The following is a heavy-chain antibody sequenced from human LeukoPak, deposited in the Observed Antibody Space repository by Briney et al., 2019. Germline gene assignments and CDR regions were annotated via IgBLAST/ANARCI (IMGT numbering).Heavy chain of an antibody. CDR2: INPKSGGT. Sequence: ASVKVSCKASGYTFTGYFMHWVRQAPGQGPEWMGWINPKSGGTNYAQKFQGRVTMTRDTSISTAYMELSRLRSDDTAVYYCARVDSSGWYYFDYWGQGTLVTVSS. D-gene: IGHD6-19*01. V-gene: IGHV1-2*02. J-gene: IGHJ4*02. CDR3: ARVDSSGWYYFDY. CDR1: GYTFTGYF.